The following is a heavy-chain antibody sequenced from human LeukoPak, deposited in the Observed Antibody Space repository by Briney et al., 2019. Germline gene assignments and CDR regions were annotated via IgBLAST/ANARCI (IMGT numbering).Heavy chain of an antibody. CDR3: ARGLSYYYYYGTDV. J-gene: IGHJ6*02. CDR1: GFTVSSNY. Sequence: GGSLRLSCAASGFTVSSNYMSWVRQAPGKGLEWVSVIYSGGSTYYADSVKGRFTISRDNSKNTLYLQMNSLRAEDTAVYYCARGLSYYYYYGTDVWGQGTTVTVSS. CDR2: IYSGGST. V-gene: IGHV3-66*01. D-gene: IGHD3-16*01.